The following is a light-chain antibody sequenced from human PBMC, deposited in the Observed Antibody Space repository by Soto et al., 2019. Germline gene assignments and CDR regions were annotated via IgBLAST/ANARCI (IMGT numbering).Light chain of an antibody. CDR2: RNN. V-gene: IGLV1-47*03. CDR3: AAWDESLSGYVV. CDR1: SSNIGSNY. J-gene: IGLJ2*01. Sequence: QSVLTQPPSASGTPGQRVTLSCSGSSSNIGSNYVYWYQQLPGTAPKLLIYRNNQRASGVPDRFSGSKSGTSASLVISGLWSEYEADYYCAAWDESLSGYVVFGGGTKLTV.